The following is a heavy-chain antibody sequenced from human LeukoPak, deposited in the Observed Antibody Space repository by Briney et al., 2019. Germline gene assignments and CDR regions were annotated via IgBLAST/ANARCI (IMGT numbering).Heavy chain of an antibody. V-gene: IGHV1-69*13. D-gene: IGHD2-2*01. CDR3: ARAAMKRGSTYYFGMDV. J-gene: IGHJ6*02. CDR2: IIPIFGTA. CDR1: GYTFTGYY. Sequence: SLKVSCKASGYTFTGYYMHWVRQAPGQGLEWMGGIIPIFGTANYAQKFQGRVTITADESTSTAYMELSSLRSEDTAVYYCARAAMKRGSTYYFGMDVWGQGTTVTVSS.